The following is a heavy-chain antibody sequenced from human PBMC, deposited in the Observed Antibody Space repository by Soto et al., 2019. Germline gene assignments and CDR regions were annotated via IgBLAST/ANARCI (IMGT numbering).Heavy chain of an antibody. CDR1: GFTFSDHY. J-gene: IGHJ5*02. V-gene: IGHV3-72*01. CDR2: TRNKANSYTT. Sequence: EVQLVESGGGLVQPGGSLRLSCAASGFTFSDHYMDWVRQAPGKGLEWVGRTRNKANSYTTEYAASVKGRFTISRDESKNSLYLQMNSLKTEDTAVYYCARVRGYCSSTSCYTDLMFDNWFDPWGQGTLVTVSS. CDR3: ARVRGYCSSTSCYTDLMFDNWFDP. D-gene: IGHD2-2*02.